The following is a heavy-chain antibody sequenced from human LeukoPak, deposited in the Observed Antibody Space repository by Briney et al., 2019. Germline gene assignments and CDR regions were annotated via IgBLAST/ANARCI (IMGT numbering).Heavy chain of an antibody. CDR1: GYTFTGYY. J-gene: IGHJ3*02. D-gene: IGHD3-10*01. CDR2: INPNSGGT. Sequence: ASVKVSCKASGYTFTGYYMHWVRQAPGQELEWMGRINPNSGGTNYAQKFQGRVTMTRDTSISTAYMELSRLRSDDTAVYYCASLLLWFGESILHDAFDIWGQGTMVTVSS. CDR3: ASLLLWFGESILHDAFDI. V-gene: IGHV1-2*06.